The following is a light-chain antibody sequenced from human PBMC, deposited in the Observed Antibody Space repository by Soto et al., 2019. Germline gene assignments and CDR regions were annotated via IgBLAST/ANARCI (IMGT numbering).Light chain of an antibody. CDR3: QQYNNWPPRT. CDR2: GAS. Sequence: EIVLTQSPGTLSLSPGERATLSCRASQSVSNNYLAWYQQKPGQAPRLLIYGASNRATGIPDRFRSSGSGTDFTLTISRLEPDDFAVYYCQQYNNWPPRTFGQGTKVDIK. V-gene: IGKV3-20*01. J-gene: IGKJ1*01. CDR1: QSVSNNY.